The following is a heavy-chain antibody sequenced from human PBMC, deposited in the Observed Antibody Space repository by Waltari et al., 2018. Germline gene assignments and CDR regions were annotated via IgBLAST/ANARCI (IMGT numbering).Heavy chain of an antibody. CDR2: ISGSCGRT. V-gene: IGHV3-23*04. D-gene: IGHD2-2*03. CDR1: GFTFSSYW. CDR3: AKDFGYCSSTSCYDNYYYMDV. Sequence: EVQLVESGGGLVQPGGSLRLSCAASGFTFSSYWMSWVRQAPGQGLEWVSAISGSCGRTYYAESVKSRFTISRDNSKNTLYLQMNSLRAEDTAVYYCAKDFGYCSSTSCYDNYYYMDVWGKGTTVTISS. J-gene: IGHJ6*03.